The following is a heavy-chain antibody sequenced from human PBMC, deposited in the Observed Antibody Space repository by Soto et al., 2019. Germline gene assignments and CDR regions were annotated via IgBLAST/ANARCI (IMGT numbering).Heavy chain of an antibody. CDR1: GGSISSGGYY. V-gene: IGHV4-31*03. J-gene: IGHJ6*02. D-gene: IGHD2-2*02. CDR2: IYYSGST. CDR3: ARESLGYCSSNSCYKWDGMDV. Sequence: KASETLSLTCTVSGGSISSGGYYWSWIRQHPGKGLEWIGYIYYSGSTYYNPSLKGRVTISVDTSKNQFSLKLSSVTAADTAVYYCARESLGYCSSNSCYKWDGMDVWGQGTTVTVS.